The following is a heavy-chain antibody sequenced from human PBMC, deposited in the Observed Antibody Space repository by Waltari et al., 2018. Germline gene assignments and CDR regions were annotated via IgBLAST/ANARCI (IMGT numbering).Heavy chain of an antibody. CDR3: ARDTYCGGDCYSGNWFDP. J-gene: IGHJ5*02. Sequence: QLQLQESGPGLVKPSETLSLTCTVSGGSISSSSYYWGWIRQPPGKGLEWIGSIYYSGSTYYNPSLKSRVTISVDTSKNQFSLKLSSVTAADTAVYYCARDTYCGGDCYSGNWFDPWGQGTLVTVSS. D-gene: IGHD2-21*01. CDR2: IYYSGST. CDR1: GGSISSSSYY. V-gene: IGHV4-39*07.